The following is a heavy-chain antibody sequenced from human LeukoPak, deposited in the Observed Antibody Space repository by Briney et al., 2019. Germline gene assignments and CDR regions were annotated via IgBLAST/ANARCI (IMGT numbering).Heavy chain of an antibody. Sequence: GGSLRLSCAASGFTFSSYGMSWVRQAPGKGLEWVSAISGSGGSTYYADSVKGRFTISRDNAKNSLYLQMNSLRAEDTAVYYCARDSSSGWYGTRYYYYYMDVWGKGTTVTISS. J-gene: IGHJ6*03. CDR3: ARDSSSGWYGTRYYYYYMDV. CDR2: ISGSGGST. D-gene: IGHD6-19*01. CDR1: GFTFSSYG. V-gene: IGHV3-23*01.